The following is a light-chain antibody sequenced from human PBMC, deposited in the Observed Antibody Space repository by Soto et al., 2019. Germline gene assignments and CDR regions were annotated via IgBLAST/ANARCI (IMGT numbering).Light chain of an antibody. CDR2: EAS. V-gene: IGKV3-11*01. J-gene: IGKJ4*02. Sequence: EIVLTQSPATLSFSPGETGTLSCRASQSIGSYLAWFQPKPGQAPMLLIYEASNRATGIPARLGGSGSGTDFSLPIISLEPEDFAVYYCQQRSNWPLTFGGGTKVEVK. CDR1: QSIGSY. CDR3: QQRSNWPLT.